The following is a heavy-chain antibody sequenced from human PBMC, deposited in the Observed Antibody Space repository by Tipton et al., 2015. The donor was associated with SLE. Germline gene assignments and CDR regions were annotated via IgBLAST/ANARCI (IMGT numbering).Heavy chain of an antibody. CDR1: GFSFRTSW. J-gene: IGHJ6*03. Sequence: SLRLSCAASGFSFRTSWMSWVRQTPGKGLEWLANIKEDGSDQYYLDSVKGRFTISRDNVKNSLWLQMNSLRVEDTAVYYCARDAGDLEVYMDVWGKGTTVTVS. CDR2: IKEDGSDQ. CDR3: ARDAGDLEVYMDV. V-gene: IGHV3-7*01. D-gene: IGHD3-16*01.